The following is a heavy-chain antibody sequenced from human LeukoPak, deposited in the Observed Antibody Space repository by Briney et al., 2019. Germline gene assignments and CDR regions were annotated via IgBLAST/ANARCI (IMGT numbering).Heavy chain of an antibody. Sequence: ASVTVSCKASGYTFTSYDINWVRQATGQGLEWMGWMNPNSGNTGYAQKFQGRVTMTRNTSISTAYMELSSLRSEDTAVYYCAREYSGYYYYYYGMDVWGQGTTVTVSS. CDR1: GYTFTSYD. J-gene: IGHJ6*02. CDR3: AREYSGYYYYYYGMDV. CDR2: MNPNSGNT. D-gene: IGHD5-18*01. V-gene: IGHV1-8*01.